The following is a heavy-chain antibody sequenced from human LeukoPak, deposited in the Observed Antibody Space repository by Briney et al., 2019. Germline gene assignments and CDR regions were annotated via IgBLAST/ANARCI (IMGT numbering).Heavy chain of an antibody. Sequence: KSSETLSLTCTVSGYSISSGYYWGWIRQPPGKGLEWIGSMYHSGSTYYNPSLKSRVTISVDTSKNQFSLKLSSVTAADTAVYYCARGVTPFDYWGQGTLLTVSS. D-gene: IGHD2-21*02. V-gene: IGHV4-38-2*02. CDR3: ARGVTPFDY. CDR1: GYSISSGYY. CDR2: MYHSGST. J-gene: IGHJ4*02.